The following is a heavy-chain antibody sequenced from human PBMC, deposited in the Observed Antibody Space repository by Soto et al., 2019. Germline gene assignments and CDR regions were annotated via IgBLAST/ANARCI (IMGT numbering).Heavy chain of an antibody. CDR2: INAGNGNT. V-gene: IGHV1-3*01. J-gene: IGHJ4*02. Sequence: ASVKVSCKASGYTFTSYAMHWVHQAPGQRLEWMGWINAGNGNTKYSQKFQGRVTITRDTSASTAYMELSSLRSEDTAVYYCARGHNYYDSSGFHFDYRGQGTLVTVS. CDR1: GYTFTSYA. D-gene: IGHD3-22*01. CDR3: ARGHNYYDSSGFHFDY.